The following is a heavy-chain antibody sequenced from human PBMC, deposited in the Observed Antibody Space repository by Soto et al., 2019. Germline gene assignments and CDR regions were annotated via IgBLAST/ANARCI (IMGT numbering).Heavy chain of an antibody. D-gene: IGHD5-12*01. V-gene: IGHV4-4*07. Sequence: SETLSVTCTVSGGSINTFYWSWVRQPAGKGLEWIGRIFSSGSTSFNPSLESRVAMSVDTSKNHFSLNLSSVTAADMAVYYCAREGSYSAYNFAHGIQLWSFDFWGQGALVTVSS. J-gene: IGHJ4*02. CDR3: AREGSYSAYNFAHGIQLWSFDF. CDR2: IFSSGST. CDR1: GGSINTFY.